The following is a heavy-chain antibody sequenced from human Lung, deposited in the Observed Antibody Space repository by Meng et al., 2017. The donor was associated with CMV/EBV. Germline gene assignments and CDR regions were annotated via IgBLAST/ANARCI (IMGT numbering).Heavy chain of an antibody. CDR2: IYTTGTT. J-gene: IGHJ4*02. D-gene: IGHD5-24*01. V-gene: IGHV4-61*02. CDR3: ARGANGFNLGFFDS. CDR1: GGSVSGGTYS. Sequence: QVQLQESGPGLVKPSQTLSPTCTVSGGSVSGGTYSWSWIRQPAGKGLEWIGRIYTTGTTNYNPSLKSRVIISADTSKNQFSLRLTSVTAADTAVYYCARGANGFNLGFFDSWGQGNLVTVSS.